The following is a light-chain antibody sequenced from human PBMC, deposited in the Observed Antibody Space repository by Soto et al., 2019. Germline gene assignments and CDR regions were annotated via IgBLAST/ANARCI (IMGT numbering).Light chain of an antibody. Sequence: QSVLTQPPSVSGAPGQRVTISCTWSSANIGAAYNVDWYQQLPGTAPKLLIYGNNNRPSGVPARFSGSKYGTSASLAIAGLQAEDEGDYYCQYYDSSLSGYVFGPGTKVTVL. J-gene: IGLJ1*01. CDR3: QYYDSSLSGYV. CDR2: GNN. V-gene: IGLV1-40*01. CDR1: SANIGAAYN.